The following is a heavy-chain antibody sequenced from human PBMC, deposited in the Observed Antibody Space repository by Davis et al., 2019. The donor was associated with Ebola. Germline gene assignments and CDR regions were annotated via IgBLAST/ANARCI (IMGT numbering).Heavy chain of an antibody. V-gene: IGHV4-34*01. CDR2: INHSGST. J-gene: IGHJ4*02. Sequence: MPSETLSLTCTVSGGSISSHYWSWIRQPPGKGLEWLGDINHSGSTNYNPSLKSRVTISVDTSKNQFSLRLISVTAADTAVYYCARGRPFFWGQGTQVTVSS. D-gene: IGHD2/OR15-2a*01. CDR3: ARGRPFF. CDR1: GGSISSHY.